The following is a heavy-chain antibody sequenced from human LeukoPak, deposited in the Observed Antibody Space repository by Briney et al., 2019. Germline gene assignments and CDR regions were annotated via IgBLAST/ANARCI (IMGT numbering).Heavy chain of an antibody. CDR2: IYHSGST. CDR3: AGEVGGSWFDP. D-gene: IGHD1-26*01. V-gene: IGHV4-38-2*02. J-gene: IGHJ5*02. Sequence: SETLSLTCAVSGYSISSDNYWVWIRQPPGQGLEWTGGIYHSGSTYYNPSLKSRVTMSVDTSKNQFSLKLSSVTAADTAVYYCAGEVGGSWFDPWGLGTLVTVSS. CDR1: GYSISSDNY.